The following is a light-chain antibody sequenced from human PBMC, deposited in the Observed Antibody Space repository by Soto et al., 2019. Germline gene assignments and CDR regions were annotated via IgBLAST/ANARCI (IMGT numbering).Light chain of an antibody. J-gene: IGKJ1*01. CDR3: HQYVSWT. Sequence: EMVLTHSPGTLSLSPGERATLSCRASQTFSSIYLAWYQQKPGQAPRLLIYGASSRATGIPDRFSGSESGTDFTLTISRLEPEDFAVYYCHQYVSWTFGQGTKVDIK. CDR2: GAS. CDR1: QTFSSIY. V-gene: IGKV3-20*01.